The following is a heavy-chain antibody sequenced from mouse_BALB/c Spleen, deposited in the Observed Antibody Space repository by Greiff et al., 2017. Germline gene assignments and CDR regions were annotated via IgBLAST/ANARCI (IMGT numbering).Heavy chain of an antibody. CDR3: ARAGLRLFYYAMDY. CDR2: INSNGGST. CDR1: GFTFSSYG. D-gene: IGHD2-2*01. J-gene: IGHJ4*01. V-gene: IGHV5-6-3*01. Sequence: EVQLVESGGGLVQPGGSLKLSCAASGFTFSSYGMSWVRQTPDKRLELVATINSNGGSTYYPDSVKGRFTISRDNAKNTLYLQMSSLKSEDTAMYYCARAGLRLFYYAMDYWGQGTSVTVSS.